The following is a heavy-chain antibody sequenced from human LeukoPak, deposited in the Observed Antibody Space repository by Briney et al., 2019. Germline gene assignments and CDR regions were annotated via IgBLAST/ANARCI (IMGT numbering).Heavy chain of an antibody. CDR3: ASLDYDFWLPH. J-gene: IGHJ1*01. CDR2: IYYSGST. V-gene: IGHV4-30-4*08. CDR1: GGSISSGDYY. Sequence: SETLSLTCTVSGGSISSGDYYWSWVRQPPGKGLEWIGYIYYSGSTYYNPSLKSRVTISVDTSKNQFSLKLSSVTAADTAVYYCASLDYDFWLPHWGQGTLVTVSS. D-gene: IGHD3-3*01.